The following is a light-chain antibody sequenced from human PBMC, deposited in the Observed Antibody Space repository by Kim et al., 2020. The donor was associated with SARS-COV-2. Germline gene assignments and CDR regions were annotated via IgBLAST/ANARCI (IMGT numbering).Light chain of an antibody. Sequence: GQSVAISWTGASSAVGGYNYVSWCQQHPGKATKHIIFEVNQRPSGVPDRFSGSKSGNTASLTVSELQAEDEADYYCSSYGGSSNLIFGGGTQLTVL. CDR3: SSYGGSSNLI. J-gene: IGLJ2*01. CDR2: EVN. V-gene: IGLV2-8*01. CDR1: SSAVGGYNY.